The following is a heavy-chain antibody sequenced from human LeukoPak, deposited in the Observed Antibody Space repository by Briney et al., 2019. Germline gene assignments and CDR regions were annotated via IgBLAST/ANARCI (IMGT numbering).Heavy chain of an antibody. J-gene: IGHJ4*02. Sequence: QPGPCLRPSCAASGFTLITSAISSVRQAPGKGLGWVSAISVSGGRTNYADSVKGRFTISRDNSKTTLYLQMNSLRAEETAADYCAHLKIRVPAASHVDYWGKGTLVTVSS. V-gene: IGHV3-23*01. CDR1: GFTLITSA. CDR3: AHLKIRVPAASHVDY. D-gene: IGHD2-2*01. CDR2: ISVSGGRT.